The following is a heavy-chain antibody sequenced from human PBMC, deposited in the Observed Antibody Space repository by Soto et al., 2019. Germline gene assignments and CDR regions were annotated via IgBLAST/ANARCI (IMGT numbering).Heavy chain of an antibody. V-gene: IGHV1-69*13. J-gene: IGHJ6*02. CDR2: IIPIFGTA. D-gene: IGHD2-2*02. Sequence: SVKVSCKASGGTFSIYAISWVRQAPGQGLEWMGGIIPIFGTANYAQKFQGRVTITADESTSTAYMELSSLRSEDTAVYYCASWTSCYTCYYYYGMDVWGQGTTVTVSS. CDR1: GGTFSIYA. CDR3: ASWTSCYTCYYYYGMDV.